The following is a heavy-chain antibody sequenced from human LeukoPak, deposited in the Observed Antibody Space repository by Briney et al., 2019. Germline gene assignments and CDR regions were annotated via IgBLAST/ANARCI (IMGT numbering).Heavy chain of an antibody. V-gene: IGHV3-30*19. CDR1: GFSFSYYG. Sequence: GESLRLSCAASGFSFSYYGFHWVRKAPGKGLEWVAVISYDGSNKYYADSVKGRFTISRDNSKNTLYLQMNSLRAEDTAVYYCARGHDSSGYYDRTFDYWGQGTLVTVSS. D-gene: IGHD3-22*01. CDR3: ARGHDSSGYYDRTFDY. J-gene: IGHJ4*02. CDR2: ISYDGSNK.